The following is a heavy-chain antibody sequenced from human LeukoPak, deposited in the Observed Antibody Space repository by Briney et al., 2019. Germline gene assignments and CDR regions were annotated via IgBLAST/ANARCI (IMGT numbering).Heavy chain of an antibody. CDR2: IYYSGST. CDR1: GGSISSSSYY. CDR3: ARSPLMVRGVIITRQNDC. J-gene: IGHJ4*02. D-gene: IGHD3-10*01. Sequence: PSETLSLTCTVSGGSISSSSYYWGWIRQPPGKGLEWIGIIYYSGSTYYNPSLKSRVTISVDTSKNQFSLKLSSVTAADTAVYYCARSPLMVRGVIITRQNDCWGQGTLVTVSS. V-gene: IGHV4-39*01.